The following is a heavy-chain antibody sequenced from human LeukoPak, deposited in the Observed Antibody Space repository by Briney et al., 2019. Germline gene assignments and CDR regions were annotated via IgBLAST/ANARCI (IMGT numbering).Heavy chain of an antibody. CDR1: GGSISSYY. CDR2: IYHSGST. J-gene: IGHJ5*02. Sequence: SETLSLTCTVSGGSISSYYWSWIRQPAGKGLEWIGSIYHSGSTYYNPSLKSRVTISVDTSKNQFSLKLSSVTAADTAVYYCARERTTTTNWFDPWGQGTLVTVSS. D-gene: IGHD5-12*01. CDR3: ARERTTTTNWFDP. V-gene: IGHV4-4*07.